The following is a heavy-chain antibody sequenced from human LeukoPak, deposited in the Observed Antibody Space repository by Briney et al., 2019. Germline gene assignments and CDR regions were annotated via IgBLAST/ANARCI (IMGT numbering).Heavy chain of an antibody. CDR3: ARDLHLGAAAEGAFDI. Sequence: PGGSLRLSCAASGFTFSSYTMSWVRQAPGKGLDWVSSISSSSSYIYYADSVKGRFTISRDNAKNSLYLQMNSLRAEYTAVYDCARDLHLGAAAEGAFDIWGQGTMVTVSS. J-gene: IGHJ3*02. CDR2: ISSSSSYI. D-gene: IGHD6-13*01. V-gene: IGHV3-21*01. CDR1: GFTFSSYT.